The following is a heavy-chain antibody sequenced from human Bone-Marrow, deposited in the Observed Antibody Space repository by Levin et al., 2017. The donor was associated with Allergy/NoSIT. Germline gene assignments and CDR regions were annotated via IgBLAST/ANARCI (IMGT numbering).Heavy chain of an antibody. CDR3: AKGPWLAAGTYYDYGMDV. Sequence: AGGSLRLSCAASGFTFSSYAMSWVRQAPGKGLGWVSGISDSGGSTYYADSVKGRFTISRDNSKNTLYLQMNSLRAEDTALYYCAKGPWLAAGTYYDYGMDVWGQGTTVTVSS. D-gene: IGHD6-19*01. J-gene: IGHJ6*02. CDR1: GFTFSSYA. V-gene: IGHV3-23*01. CDR2: ISDSGGST.